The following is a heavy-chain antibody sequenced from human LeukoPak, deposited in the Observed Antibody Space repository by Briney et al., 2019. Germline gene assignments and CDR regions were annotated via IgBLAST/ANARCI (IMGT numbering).Heavy chain of an antibody. CDR3: AKDLWRITMLRGDC. D-gene: IGHD3-10*01. Sequence: GRSLRLSCAASGFTFSSYAMHWVRQAPGKGLEWVAVIRYDGSNKYYADSVKGRFSISRDNSKNTLYLQMNSLRAEDTAVYYCAKDLWRITMLRGDCWGQGTLVTVSS. CDR1: GFTFSSYA. V-gene: IGHV3-30*04. CDR2: IRYDGSNK. J-gene: IGHJ4*02.